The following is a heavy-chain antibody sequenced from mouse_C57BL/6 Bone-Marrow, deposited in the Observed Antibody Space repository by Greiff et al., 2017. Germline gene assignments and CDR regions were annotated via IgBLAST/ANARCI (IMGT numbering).Heavy chain of an antibody. D-gene: IGHD4-1*01. Sequence: EVQLQESGGGLVQPGGSLSLSCAASGFTFTDYYMSWVRQPPGKALEWLGFIRNKANGYTTEYSASVKGRFTISRDNSQSILYLQMNALRAEDSATYYCARFTGTGYYFDYWGQGTTLTVSS. J-gene: IGHJ2*01. V-gene: IGHV7-3*01. CDR3: ARFTGTGYYFDY. CDR1: GFTFTDYY. CDR2: IRNKANGYTT.